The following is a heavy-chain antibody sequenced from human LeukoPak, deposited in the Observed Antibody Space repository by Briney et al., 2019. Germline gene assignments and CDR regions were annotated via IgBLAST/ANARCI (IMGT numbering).Heavy chain of an antibody. V-gene: IGHV3-11*06. CDR2: ISGSGSHT. J-gene: IGHJ4*02. CDR1: GFTFSDYY. D-gene: IGHD6-13*01. Sequence: SGGSLRLSCAASGFTFSDYYMSWIRQAPGKGLEWLSYISGSGSHTTYADSVRGRFTISRDNAENSLSLQLNSLRADDTAVYYCARVGSTVAAGTPDYWGQGTLVTVCS. CDR3: ARVGSTVAAGTPDY.